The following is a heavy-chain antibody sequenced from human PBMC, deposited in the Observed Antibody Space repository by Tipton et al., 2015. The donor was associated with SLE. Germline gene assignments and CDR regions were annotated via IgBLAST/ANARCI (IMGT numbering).Heavy chain of an antibody. D-gene: IGHD4-23*01. Sequence: GLVKPSETLSLTCSVSGGSIITDSYFWGWVRLPPGKGLEWIAAVSYSGPSTYNPSLRSRVTISVDTSKNQFSLNLRSVTAADTAVYYCARGGTGDGRNPFDPWGQGTLVTVSS. J-gene: IGHJ5*02. CDR1: GGSIITDSYF. CDR2: VSYSGPS. V-gene: IGHV4-39*07. CDR3: ARGGTGDGRNPFDP.